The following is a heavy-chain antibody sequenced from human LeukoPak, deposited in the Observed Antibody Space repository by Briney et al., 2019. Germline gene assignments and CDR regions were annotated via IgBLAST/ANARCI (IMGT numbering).Heavy chain of an antibody. CDR3: ARDGNTVLTRGYYYYMDV. D-gene: IGHD4-23*01. CDR1: GFTFSSYE. J-gene: IGHJ6*03. Sequence: PGGSPRLSCAASGFTFSSYEMNWVRQAPGKGLEWVSYISSSGSTIYYADSVKGRFTISRDNAKNSLYLQMNSLRAEDTALYYCARDGNTVLTRGYYYYMDVWGKGTTVTVSS. CDR2: ISSSGSTI. V-gene: IGHV3-48*03.